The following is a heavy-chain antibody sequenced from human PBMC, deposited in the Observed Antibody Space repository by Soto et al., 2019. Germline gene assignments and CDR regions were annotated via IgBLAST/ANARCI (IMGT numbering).Heavy chain of an antibody. D-gene: IGHD3-3*01. V-gene: IGHV4-34*01. CDR3: ARGLGYYDFWSGYQKPEFDS. Sequence: SETLSLTCAVYGGSFSGYYWSWIRQPPGKGLEWIGEINHSGSTNYNPSLKSRVTISVDTSKNQFSLKLSSVTAADTAVYYCARGLGYYDFWSGYQKPEFDSWGQGTMVTVSS. J-gene: IGHJ4*02. CDR2: INHSGST. CDR1: GGSFSGYY.